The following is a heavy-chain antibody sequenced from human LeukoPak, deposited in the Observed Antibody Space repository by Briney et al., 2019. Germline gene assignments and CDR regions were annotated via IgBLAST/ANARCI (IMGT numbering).Heavy chain of an antibody. J-gene: IGHJ4*02. Sequence: PGGSLRLSCAASGFTFDDYAMHWVRQAPGKGLEWVSGISWNSGSIGYADSVKGRFTISRDNAKNSLYLQMNSLRAEDTALYYCAKDIEAVRSILTAFDYWGQGTLVTVSS. V-gene: IGHV3-9*01. CDR3: AKDIEAVRSILTAFDY. CDR1: GFTFDDYA. D-gene: IGHD3-9*01. CDR2: ISWNSGSI.